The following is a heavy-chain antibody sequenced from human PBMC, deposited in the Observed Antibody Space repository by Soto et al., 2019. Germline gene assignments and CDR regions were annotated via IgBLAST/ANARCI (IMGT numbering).Heavy chain of an antibody. D-gene: IGHD2-8*02. CDR2: INPDSGAT. V-gene: IGHV1-2*02. CDR3: ARGDYGTGGYPFPYFDY. CDR1: GYSFTGYY. J-gene: IGHJ4*02. Sequence: ASVKVSCKASGYSFTGYYIHWVRQAPGQGLEWMGWINPDSGATNYAQNFQGRVTLTSDTSISTASMDLTSLTSDDTAVYYCARGDYGTGGYPFPYFDYWGQGTLGTVSS.